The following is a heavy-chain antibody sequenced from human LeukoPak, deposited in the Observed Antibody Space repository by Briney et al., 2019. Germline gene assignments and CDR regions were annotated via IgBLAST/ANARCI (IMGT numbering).Heavy chain of an antibody. CDR1: GFTFSSCW. D-gene: IGHD1-26*01. CDR3: ARDISGSLDY. V-gene: IGHV3-7*01. Sequence: PGRSLRLSCAASGFTFSSCWMAWVRQAPGKGLEWVANIKEDGSEKHYVDSVKGRFTISRENAKNSMYLQMNNLRAEDTAVFYCARDISGSLDYWGQGTLVTVSS. J-gene: IGHJ4*02. CDR2: IKEDGSEK.